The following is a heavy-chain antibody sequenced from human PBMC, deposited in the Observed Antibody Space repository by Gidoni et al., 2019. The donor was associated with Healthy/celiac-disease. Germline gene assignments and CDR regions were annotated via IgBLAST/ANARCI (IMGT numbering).Heavy chain of an antibody. V-gene: IGHV4-31*03. CDR3: ARARTTVVTPGGRWYFDL. Sequence: QVQLQESGPGLVKPSQTLSLTCTVSGGSLRSGGYYWSWIRQHPGKGLEWIGYIYYSGSTYYTPPLKSRVTISVDTSKNQFSLKLSSVTAADTAVYYCARARTTVVTPGGRWYFDLWGRGTLVTVSS. CDR2: IYYSGST. D-gene: IGHD4-17*01. CDR1: GGSLRSGGYY. J-gene: IGHJ2*01.